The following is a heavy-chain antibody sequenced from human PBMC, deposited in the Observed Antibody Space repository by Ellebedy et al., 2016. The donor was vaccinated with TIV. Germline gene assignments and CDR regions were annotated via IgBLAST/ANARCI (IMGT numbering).Heavy chain of an antibody. Sequence: SETLSLTXTVSGGSISSSSYYWGWIRQPPGKGLEWIGSIYYSGSTYYNPSLKSRVTISVDTSKNQFSLKLSSVTAADTAVYYCAREKGVWLDPWGQGTLVTVSS. J-gene: IGHJ5*02. CDR3: AREKGVWLDP. CDR2: IYYSGST. V-gene: IGHV4-39*07. CDR1: GGSISSSSYY.